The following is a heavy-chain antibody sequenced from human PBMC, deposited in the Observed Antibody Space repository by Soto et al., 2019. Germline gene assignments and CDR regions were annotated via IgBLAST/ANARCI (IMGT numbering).Heavy chain of an antibody. Sequence: PSETLSLTCTVSGGSISSSSYYWGWIRQPPGKGLEWIGSIYYSGSTYYNPSLKSRVTISVDTSKNQFSLKLSSVTAADTAVYYCARRLDSNYGLGENWFDPWGQGTLVTVSS. V-gene: IGHV4-39*01. J-gene: IGHJ5*02. CDR2: IYYSGST. CDR3: ARRLDSNYGLGENWFDP. D-gene: IGHD4-4*01. CDR1: GGSISSSSYY.